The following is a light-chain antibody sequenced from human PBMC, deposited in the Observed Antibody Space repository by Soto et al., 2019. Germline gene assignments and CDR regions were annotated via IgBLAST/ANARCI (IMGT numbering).Light chain of an antibody. CDR3: QQRSNWPPLT. CDR1: QSVSNY. Sequence: EIVLTQSPATLSLSPGERATLSCRASQSVSNYLAWYQQRPGQAPRLLIYDASNRAAGIPARFSGSGSGTAFTLTISSLEPEDFAVFYCQQRSNWPPLTFGAGTKVEIK. J-gene: IGKJ4*01. CDR2: DAS. V-gene: IGKV3-11*01.